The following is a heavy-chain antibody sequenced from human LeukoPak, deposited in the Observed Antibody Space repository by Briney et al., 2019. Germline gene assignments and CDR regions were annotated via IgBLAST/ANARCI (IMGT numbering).Heavy chain of an antibody. CDR3: ARGLWFATLVGYYFDY. CDR2: INAGNGHT. J-gene: IGHJ4*02. CDR1: GFTFTEYA. Sequence: ASVKVSCKASGFTFTEYALQWVRQAPGQRLEWMGWINAGNGHTRYSQNFQGRVTITRDTSASTVYVELNSLRSEDTAVYYCARGLWFATLVGYYFDYWGQGPLVTVSS. D-gene: IGHD3-10*01. V-gene: IGHV1-3*01.